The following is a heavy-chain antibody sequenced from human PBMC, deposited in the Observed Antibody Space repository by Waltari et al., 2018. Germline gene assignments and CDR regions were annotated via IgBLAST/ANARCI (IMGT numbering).Heavy chain of an antibody. D-gene: IGHD6-13*01. Sequence: VQLLESGGGLVQPGGSLRLYCAVSGFTFNKYVMTWVRQDPGKGLEWVSSISATGGTTYYADSVKGRFTISRDNSKTTVFLQMKSLGAEDTAMYYCARKNSSTWPAFDYWGQGLLVTVSS. CDR3: ARKNSSTWPAFDY. CDR2: ISATGGTT. CDR1: GFTFNKYV. V-gene: IGHV3-23*01. J-gene: IGHJ4*02.